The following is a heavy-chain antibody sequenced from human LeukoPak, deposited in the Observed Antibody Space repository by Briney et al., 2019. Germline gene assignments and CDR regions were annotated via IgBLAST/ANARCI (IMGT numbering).Heavy chain of an antibody. CDR1: GFTFSTYW. CDR2: IKPDGSEK. CDR3: VRAGTSGWDYYNYAMDV. Sequence: GGSLRLSCAASGFTFSTYWMSWVRQAPGKGLEWVANIKPDGSEKYYVDSVEGRFTISRDNAKNSLYLQMNSLRAEDTAIYYCVRAGTSGWDYYNYAMDVWGQGTTVTVSS. J-gene: IGHJ6*02. V-gene: IGHV3-7*01. D-gene: IGHD6-19*01.